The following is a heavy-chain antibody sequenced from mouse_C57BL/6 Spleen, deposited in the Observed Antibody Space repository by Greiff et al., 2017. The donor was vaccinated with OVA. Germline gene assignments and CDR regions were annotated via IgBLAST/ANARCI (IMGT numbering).Heavy chain of an antibody. Sequence: VQLQQSVAELVRPGASVKLSCTASGFNIKNTYMHWVKQRPEQGLEWIGRIDPANGNTKYAPQFQGKATITADTSSNPAYLQLSRLPSEDSAIYYCARAPSYYAMDYWGQGTSVTVSS. CDR3: ARAPSYYAMDY. J-gene: IGHJ4*01. CDR2: IDPANGNT. CDR1: GFNIKNTY. V-gene: IGHV14-3*01.